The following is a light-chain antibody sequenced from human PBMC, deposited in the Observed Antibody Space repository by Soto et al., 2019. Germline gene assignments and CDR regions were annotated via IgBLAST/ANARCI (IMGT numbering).Light chain of an antibody. J-gene: IGLJ3*02. CDR1: NSHIGSNNY. CDR3: SSYTTTTRL. V-gene: IGLV2-14*01. Sequence: QSALTQPASVSGSPGQSITISCTGTNSHIGSNNYVSWFQQRPGKAPTLIIYEVSNRPSGVSTHFSGSKSGNTASLTISGLLPEDEAEYYCSSYTTTTRLFGGGTKVTVL. CDR2: EVS.